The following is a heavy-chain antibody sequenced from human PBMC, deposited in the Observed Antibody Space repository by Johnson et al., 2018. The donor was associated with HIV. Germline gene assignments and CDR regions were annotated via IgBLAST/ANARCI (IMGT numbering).Heavy chain of an antibody. CDR3: AKASNYYDGSRHAFDI. J-gene: IGHJ3*02. V-gene: IGHV3-30*02. Sequence: QVQLVESGGGLVKPGGSLRLSCAASGFTFSSYGMHWVRQAPGKGLEWVAFIRYDGSNKYYADSVKGRFTISRDNSKNTLYLQMNSLRAEDTAVYYCAKASNYYDGSRHAFDIWGQGTMVTVSS. D-gene: IGHD3-22*01. CDR1: GFTFSSYG. CDR2: IRYDGSNK.